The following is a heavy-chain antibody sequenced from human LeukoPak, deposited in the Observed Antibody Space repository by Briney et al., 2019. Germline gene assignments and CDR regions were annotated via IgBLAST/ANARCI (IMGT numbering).Heavy chain of an antibody. Sequence: GGSLRLSCAASGFTFSSYGMHWVRQAPGKWLEWVAFIRYDGSNKYYADSVKGRFTISRDNSKNTLYLQMNSLRAEDTAVYYCAKVKPRYFDWFDEYYFDYWGQGTLVTVSS. V-gene: IGHV3-30*02. D-gene: IGHD3-9*01. CDR3: AKVKPRYFDWFDEYYFDY. CDR1: GFTFSSYG. J-gene: IGHJ4*02. CDR2: IRYDGSNK.